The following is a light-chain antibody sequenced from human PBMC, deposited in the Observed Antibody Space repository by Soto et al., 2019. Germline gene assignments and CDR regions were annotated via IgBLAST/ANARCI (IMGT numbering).Light chain of an antibody. CDR2: DVS. CDR1: QSIGTW. J-gene: IGKJ1*01. Sequence: DIQMPQSPSTLSASVGDGVTITCRASQSIGTWLAWYQQKPGKAPKVLIYDVSSLKSGVPSRFSGSASGTEFTLTISSLQPDDFATYYCQQYKSYWTFGQGTKVDNK. CDR3: QQYKSYWT. V-gene: IGKV1-5*01.